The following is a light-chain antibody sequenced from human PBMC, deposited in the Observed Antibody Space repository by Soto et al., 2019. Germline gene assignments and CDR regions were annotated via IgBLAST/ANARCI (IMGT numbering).Light chain of an antibody. CDR2: DAS. J-gene: IGKJ1*01. Sequence: EIVLTQSPATLSLSPGERATLSCRASQSVSSYLAWYQQKPGQAPRLLIYDASNRATGIPARFSGSGSGTDFTLTIGRLEPEDFALYYCQVYGILPWTFGQGTKVDIK. V-gene: IGKV3-11*01. CDR1: QSVSSY. CDR3: QVYGILPWT.